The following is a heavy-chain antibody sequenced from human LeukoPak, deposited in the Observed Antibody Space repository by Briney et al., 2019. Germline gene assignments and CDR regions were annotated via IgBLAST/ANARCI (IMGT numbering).Heavy chain of an antibody. J-gene: IGHJ4*02. D-gene: IGHD2-2*01. CDR1: GGSFSGYY. Sequence: SETLSLTCAVYGGSFSGYYWSWIRQPPGKGLEWIGEINHSGSTNYNPSLKSRVTISVDTSKNQFSLKLSSVTAADTAVYYCAREADCRSTSCHPGYFDYWGQGTLVTVSS. CDR2: INHSGST. CDR3: AREADCRSTSCHPGYFDY. V-gene: IGHV4-34*01.